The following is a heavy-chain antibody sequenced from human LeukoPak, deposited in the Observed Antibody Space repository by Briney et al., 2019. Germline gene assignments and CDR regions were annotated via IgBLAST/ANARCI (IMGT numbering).Heavy chain of an antibody. CDR2: INSDGNTT. V-gene: IGHV3-74*01. CDR1: GFTFSRYW. CDR3: VRSAGYVMDV. Sequence: GGSLRPPCVASGFTFSRYWMHWVRQAPGKGLVWVSGINSDGNTTRYADSVKGRFTISSDNAKNTLYLQMNSLRAEDTAVYFCVRSAGYVMDVWGQGTTVTVS. J-gene: IGHJ6*02.